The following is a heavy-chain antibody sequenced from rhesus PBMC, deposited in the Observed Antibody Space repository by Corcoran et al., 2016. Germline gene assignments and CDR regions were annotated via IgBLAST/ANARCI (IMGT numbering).Heavy chain of an antibody. CDR1: GGSISDYYY. CDR3: ARESTGVIVIDY. J-gene: IGHJ4*01. Sequence: QVQLQESGPGLVKPSETLSLTCAVSGGSISDYYYWNWILQPPGKGLEWIGNIYGNSASTYYNPSLMSRVTISKDTSKNQFFLKLSSVTAADTAVYYCARESTGVIVIDYWGQGVLVTVSS. V-gene: IGHV4S9*01. D-gene: IGHD3-34*01. CDR2: IYGNSAST.